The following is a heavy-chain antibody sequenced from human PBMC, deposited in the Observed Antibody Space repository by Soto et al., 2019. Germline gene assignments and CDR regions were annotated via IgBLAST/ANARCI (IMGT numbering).Heavy chain of an antibody. CDR2: IVPIFGKA. J-gene: IGHJ4*02. Sequence: QVQLVQSGPEVKKPGSSVKVSCKASGGTFSDSVTSWVRQAPGQGLESMGGIVPIFGKANLAEKFQDRVTITAHESTSTAYMKLSSLRSEDTAVYYCARGRDGSNYYFDYWGQGTLVTVSS. D-gene: IGHD3-10*01. CDR1: GGTFSDSV. CDR3: ARGRDGSNYYFDY. V-gene: IGHV1-69*01.